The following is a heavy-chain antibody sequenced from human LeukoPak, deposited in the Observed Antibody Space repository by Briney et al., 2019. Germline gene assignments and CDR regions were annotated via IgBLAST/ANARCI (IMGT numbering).Heavy chain of an antibody. CDR1: GYSFSSYW. V-gene: IGHV5-51*01. J-gene: IGHJ3*02. Sequence: GESLKISCKGSGYSFSSYWIGWVRQMPGKGLEWMGIIYPSDSDTRYSPSFQGQVTISADKSISTAYLQWSSLKASDTAMYYCARQNDILTGYSKDAFDIWGQGTMVTVSS. D-gene: IGHD3-9*01. CDR2: IYPSDSDT. CDR3: ARQNDILTGYSKDAFDI.